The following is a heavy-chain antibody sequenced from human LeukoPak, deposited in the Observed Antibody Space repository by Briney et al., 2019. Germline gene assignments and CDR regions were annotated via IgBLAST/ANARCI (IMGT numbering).Heavy chain of an antibody. CDR3: TSRVQELHP. Sequence: SQTLSLTFVISGDSVSSRSAAGHWTRQSPSRGLEWVGRTYYRSRWYSDYAGSVQSRITVNPDTAKNQFSLQLNSVTPEDTAVYYWTSRVQELHPWRQGTLVTVSS. J-gene: IGHJ5*02. V-gene: IGHV6-1*01. D-gene: IGHD1-7*01. CDR2: TYYRSRWYS. CDR1: GDSVSSRSAA.